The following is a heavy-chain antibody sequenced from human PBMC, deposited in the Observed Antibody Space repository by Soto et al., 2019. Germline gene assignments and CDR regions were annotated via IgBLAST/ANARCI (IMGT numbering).Heavy chain of an antibody. CDR1: GYTFTYYH. J-gene: IGHJ4*02. Sequence: ASVKVSCKASGYTFTYYHVHWVRQAPGQGLEWMGIINPNGGDTTYAQKFQGRVTMTRDTSTSTVYMEVSSLTSEDTALYYCARGPYSYRLLFYLDHWGQGTLVTVSS. CDR2: INPNGGDT. CDR3: ARGPYSYRLLFYLDH. V-gene: IGHV1-46*01. D-gene: IGHD5-18*01.